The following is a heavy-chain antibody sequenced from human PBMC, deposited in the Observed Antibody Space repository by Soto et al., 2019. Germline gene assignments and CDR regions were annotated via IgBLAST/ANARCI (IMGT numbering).Heavy chain of an antibody. CDR1: GFTFSSYA. D-gene: IGHD2-15*01. CDR2: ISGSGGST. CDR3: AKGSCKSGGSCYSTSDY. J-gene: IGHJ4*02. V-gene: IGHV3-23*01. Sequence: EVQLLESGGGLVQPGGSLRLSCAASGFTFSSYAMSWVRQAPGKRLEWASGISGSGGSTYYADSVKGRFTISRVNSESSLFPQMNSLRAEDTAIYYCAKGSCKSGGSCYSTSDYWGQGTLVTVSS.